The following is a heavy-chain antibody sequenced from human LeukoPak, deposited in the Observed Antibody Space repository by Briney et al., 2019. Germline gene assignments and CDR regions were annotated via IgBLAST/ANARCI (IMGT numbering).Heavy chain of an antibody. Sequence: SETLSLTCIVSGGSIGTYYWSWIRQSPGKGLEWIGYIYVTGSTRYNPYLQSRVTISVDTSRNQFFPKMSSVTAADTAVYYCARHIGGGIEDMDVWGTGTKVTVSS. D-gene: IGHD3-16*02. J-gene: IGHJ6*03. CDR1: GGSIGTYY. V-gene: IGHV4-59*08. CDR3: ARHIGGGIEDMDV. CDR2: IYVTGST.